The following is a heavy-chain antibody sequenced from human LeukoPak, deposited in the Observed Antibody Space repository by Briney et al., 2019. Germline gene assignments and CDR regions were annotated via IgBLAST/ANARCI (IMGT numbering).Heavy chain of an antibody. V-gene: IGHV1-2*02. J-gene: IGHJ4*02. CDR1: GYTFTGSF. CDR2: INSNTGGT. Sequence: ASVKVSCKASGYTFTGSFMHWVRQAPGQGLEWMGWINSNTGGTKFAQKFQDRVTMTRDTSISTVYMELSSLRSDDTAVYYCARADPVDYWGQGTHITVSS. CDR3: ARADPVDY.